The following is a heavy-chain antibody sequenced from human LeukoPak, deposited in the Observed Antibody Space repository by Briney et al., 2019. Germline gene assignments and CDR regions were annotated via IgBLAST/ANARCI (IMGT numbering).Heavy chain of an antibody. V-gene: IGHV1-24*01. D-gene: IGHD6-13*01. J-gene: IGHJ5*02. CDR3: ATSDSRSWSYNWFHP. CDR1: GYTLTELS. Sequence: GASVKVSCKVSGYTLTELSMHWERQAPGKGLEWMGRFDPDDAETISAQKFQGRVTMAEDTSTDTAYMELSSLTSEDTAVYYCATSDSRSWSYNWFHPWGQGTLVIISS. CDR2: FDPDDAET.